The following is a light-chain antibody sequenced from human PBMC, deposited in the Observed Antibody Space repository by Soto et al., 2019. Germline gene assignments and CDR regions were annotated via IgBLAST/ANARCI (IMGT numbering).Light chain of an antibody. CDR1: SSDVGGYNY. Sequence: QSVLTQPASVSGSPGQSITLSCTGTSSDVGGYNYVSWYQQHPAKVPKLMIYHVSNRPSGVSDRFSGSKSGNTASLTISGLQAEDEGDHYCYSYTPSSTYVFGTGTNVTVL. CDR2: HVS. J-gene: IGLJ1*01. CDR3: YSYTPSSTYV. V-gene: IGLV2-14*01.